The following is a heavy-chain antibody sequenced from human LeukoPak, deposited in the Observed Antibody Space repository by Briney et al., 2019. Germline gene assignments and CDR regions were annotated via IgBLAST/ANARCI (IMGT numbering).Heavy chain of an antibody. J-gene: IGHJ4*02. V-gene: IGHV3-69-1*01. CDR2: ISTSSTI. Sequence: GGSLRLSCAASGFTFSTYTMNWVRQAPGKGLEWVSSISTSSTIYYADSVKGRFNISRDNAKKSLYLQMNSLRAEDTAVYYCARDKSVGATPFDYWGQGTLVTVSS. D-gene: IGHD1-26*01. CDR3: ARDKSVGATPFDY. CDR1: GFTFSTYT.